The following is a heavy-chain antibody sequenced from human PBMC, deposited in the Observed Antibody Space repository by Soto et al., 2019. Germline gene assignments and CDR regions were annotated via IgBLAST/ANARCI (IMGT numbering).Heavy chain of an antibody. D-gene: IGHD3-22*01. CDR2: ISGSGDRT. CDR1: GITISNYL. J-gene: IGHJ4*02. V-gene: IGHV3-23*01. Sequence: EVQLLASGGGLVQPGGSLRLSCAASGITISNYLMSWVRQAPGKGLDWVSGISGSGDRTYYGDSAKGRFTISKDISKNSLSLQLDSLGVEDTAVYFCVKDDGGYPSTAPHWGQGTLVTVSS. CDR3: VKDDGGYPSTAPH.